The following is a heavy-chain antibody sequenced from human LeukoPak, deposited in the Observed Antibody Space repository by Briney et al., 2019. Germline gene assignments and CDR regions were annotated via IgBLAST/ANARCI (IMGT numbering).Heavy chain of an antibody. CDR1: GFTFGDFA. Sequence: SGGSLRLSCTGSGFTFGDFALGWVRQSLGEGLEGVGFNRSKAYGGTTEYAASVKGRFTISRDDSKSITYLQMNSLKSEDTAVYYCATTRTITSIWDYFDYWGQGALVTVSS. J-gene: IGHJ4*02. CDR2: NRSKAYGGTT. CDR3: ATTRTITSIWDYFDY. V-gene: IGHV3-49*04. D-gene: IGHD6-13*01.